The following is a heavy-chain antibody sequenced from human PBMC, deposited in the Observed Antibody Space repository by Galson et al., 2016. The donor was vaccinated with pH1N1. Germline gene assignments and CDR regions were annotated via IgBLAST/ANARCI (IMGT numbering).Heavy chain of an antibody. D-gene: IGHD2-2*01. V-gene: IGHV3-23*01. CDR1: GFTFNNSA. CDR2: ISGLMGTT. Sequence: SLRLSCAASGFTFNNSAMSWVRQAPGKGLEWISAISGLMGTTYYSDSVKGRFTISRDNSKNTLYLQMHSLRAEDTATYYCAQVTDVCTVTRCFPYGMHAWGQGTTVTVSS. J-gene: IGHJ6*02. CDR3: AQVTDVCTVTRCFPYGMHA.